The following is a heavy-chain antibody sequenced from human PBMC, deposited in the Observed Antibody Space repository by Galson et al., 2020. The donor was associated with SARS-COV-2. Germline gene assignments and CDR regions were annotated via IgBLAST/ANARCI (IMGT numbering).Heavy chain of an antibody. D-gene: IGHD3-22*01. CDR2: ISSSRSYI. CDR3: ARERGTSITMRVPWGGYP. Sequence: GGSLRLSCAASGFTFSSYSMNWVRQAPGKGLEWVSSISSSRSYIYYADSVKGRFTISRDNAKNSLYLQMNSLRAEDTAVYYCARERGTSITMRVPWGGYPWGQGTLVTVSS. J-gene: IGHJ5*02. CDR1: GFTFSSYS. V-gene: IGHV3-21*01.